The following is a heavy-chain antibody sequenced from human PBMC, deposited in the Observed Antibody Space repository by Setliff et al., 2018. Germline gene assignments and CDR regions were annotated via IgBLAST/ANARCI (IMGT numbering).Heavy chain of an antibody. CDR1: GFSLSNFW. CDR2: IAQDGSEK. V-gene: IGHV3-7*03. Sequence: PGGSLRLSCAVSGFSLSNFWMSWVRQAPGKGLEWVASIAQDGSEKYYVDSVKGRFTISRDNAKNSLYLQMNSLKADDTAVYYCAKSANRVQIWFGDYMDVWGKGTTVTVSS. D-gene: IGHD3-16*01. J-gene: IGHJ6*03. CDR3: AKSANRVQIWFGDYMDV.